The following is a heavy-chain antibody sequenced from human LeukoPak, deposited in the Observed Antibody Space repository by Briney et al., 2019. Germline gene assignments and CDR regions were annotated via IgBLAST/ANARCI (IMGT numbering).Heavy chain of an antibody. D-gene: IGHD5-24*01. J-gene: IGHJ3*02. V-gene: IGHV6-1*01. Sequence: SQTLSLTCAISGDSVSSDSAAWNWIRQSPSRGLEWLGSTNYRSKWFNDYAVSVKRRITINPDTSQNQFSLQLNSVTREDTAVYYCARGRWRAFDIWGQGTMVTVSS. CDR2: TNYRSKWFN. CDR3: ARGRWRAFDI. CDR1: GDSVSSDSAA.